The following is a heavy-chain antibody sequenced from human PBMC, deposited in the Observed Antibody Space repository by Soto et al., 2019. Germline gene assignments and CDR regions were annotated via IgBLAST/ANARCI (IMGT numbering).Heavy chain of an antibody. CDR2: VSDGGDRT. CDR1: EFTFNIFD. CDR3: VKGGWLDY. Sequence: EVHRLESGGGWVQPGGSLRLSWAASEFTFNIFDMSWVRQAPGEGLAWVSMVSDGGDRTYYAGSVRGRFTMSRDNSKNPVYREMDSLRAEDTAIYYCVKGGWLDYWGQGTLVTVSS. J-gene: IGHJ4*02. D-gene: IGHD5-12*01. V-gene: IGHV3-23*01.